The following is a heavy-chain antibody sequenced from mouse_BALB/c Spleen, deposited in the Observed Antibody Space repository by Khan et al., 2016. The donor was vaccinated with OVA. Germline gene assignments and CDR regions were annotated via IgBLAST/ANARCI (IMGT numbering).Heavy chain of an antibody. Sequence: EVELVESGPGLVKPSQSLSLTCTVTGYSITSGYAWNWIRQFPGNKLERMGYISYSDVTNYNPSLKSRISITRDTSKNEFFLQLNSVTTEDTATYYCARGNYYGHYFDYWGQGTTLTVSS. D-gene: IGHD1-1*01. CDR3: ARGNYYGHYFDY. V-gene: IGHV3-2*02. J-gene: IGHJ2*01. CDR1: GYSITSGYA. CDR2: ISYSDVT.